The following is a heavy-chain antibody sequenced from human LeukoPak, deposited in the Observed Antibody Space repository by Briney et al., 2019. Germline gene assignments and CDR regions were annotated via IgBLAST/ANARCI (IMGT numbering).Heavy chain of an antibody. CDR2: IIPIFGTA. CDR3: ARRHAGQWLDYFDY. J-gene: IGHJ4*02. CDR1: GGTFSSYA. Sequence: PLALVKVSCKASGGTFSSYAISWVRQAPGQGLEWMGGIIPIFGTANYAQKFQGRVTLTRDTSTSTVYMELSSLTSDDTAMYYCARRHAGQWLDYFDYWGQGTLVTVSS. V-gene: IGHV1-69*05. D-gene: IGHD6-19*01.